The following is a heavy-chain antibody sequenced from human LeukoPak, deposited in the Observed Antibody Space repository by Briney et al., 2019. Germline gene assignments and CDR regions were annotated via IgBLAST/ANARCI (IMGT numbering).Heavy chain of an antibody. CDR1: GGSFSGYY. Sequence: SETLSLTCAVYGGSFSGYYWSWIRQPPGKGLEWIGEIIHSGSTNYNPSLKSRVTISVDTSKNQFSLKLSSVTAADTAVYYCARYLVEGAAGTIDYWGQGTLVTVSS. D-gene: IGHD6-13*01. J-gene: IGHJ4*02. CDR2: IIHSGST. CDR3: ARYLVEGAAGTIDY. V-gene: IGHV4-34*12.